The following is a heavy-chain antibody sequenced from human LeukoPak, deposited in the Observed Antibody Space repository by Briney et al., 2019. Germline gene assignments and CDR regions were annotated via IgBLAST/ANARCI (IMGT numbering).Heavy chain of an antibody. CDR1: GGSISSSNW. CDR3: ARAYSSSWYLLDY. CDR2: IYHGAST. J-gene: IGHJ4*02. V-gene: IGHV4-4*02. D-gene: IGHD6-13*01. Sequence: SWTLSLTWAVSGGSISSSNWWSWVRQPPGKGLEWIGEIYHGASTNYNPSLKSRATTAVDKSKDQVSLKLSSVTAADTAVYYCARAYSSSWYLLDYWGQGTLVTVSS.